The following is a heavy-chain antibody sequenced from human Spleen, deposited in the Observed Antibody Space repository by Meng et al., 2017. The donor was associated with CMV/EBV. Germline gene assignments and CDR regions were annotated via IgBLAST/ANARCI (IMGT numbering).Heavy chain of an antibody. CDR1: GGSINTYY. J-gene: IGHJ4*02. D-gene: IGHD2-2*01. CDR3: ASPSTSRFYFDY. V-gene: IGHV4-4*08. CDR2: IYSSGST. Sequence: SETLSLTCTVSGGSINTYYWSWIRQPPGKGLEWIATIYSSGSTYQNPSLKSRLTVSVDTSKNQFSLNLRSVTAADTAVYYCASPSTSRFYFDYWGQGALVTVSS.